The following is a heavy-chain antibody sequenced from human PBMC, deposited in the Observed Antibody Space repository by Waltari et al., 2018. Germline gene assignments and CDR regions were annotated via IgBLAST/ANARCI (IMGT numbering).Heavy chain of an antibody. CDR1: GFTFSSYS. J-gene: IGHJ5*02. CDR3: ARDPDYEISAGWFDP. V-gene: IGHV3-21*01. D-gene: IGHD3-22*01. CDR2: ISSSSIYI. Sequence: EVQLVESGGGLVKPGGSLRLSCAASGFTFSSYSMNWVRQAPGKGLGWVSSISSSSIYIYYADSVKGRFTISRDNAKNSLYLQMNSLRAEDTAVYYCARDPDYEISAGWFDPWGQGTLVTVSS.